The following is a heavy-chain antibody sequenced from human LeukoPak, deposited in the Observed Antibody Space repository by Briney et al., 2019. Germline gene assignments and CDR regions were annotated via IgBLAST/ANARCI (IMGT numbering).Heavy chain of an antibody. J-gene: IGHJ5*02. V-gene: IGHV4-59*01. CDR1: GGPIRSYY. CDR2: IYYTGST. CDR3: ARGGNWFDP. Sequence: SETLSLTCTVPGGPIRSYYWTWIRQPPGKGLEWIGHIYYTGSTTYNPSLKSRVTISVDTSKNQFSLKLSSVTAADTAVYYCARGGNWFDPWGEGTLVTVSS.